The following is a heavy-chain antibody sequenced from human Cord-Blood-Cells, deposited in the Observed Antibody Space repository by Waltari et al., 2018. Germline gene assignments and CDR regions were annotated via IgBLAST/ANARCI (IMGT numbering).Heavy chain of an antibody. Sequence: QVQLVESGGGVVQPGRSLLLSCPDSGFTFSSHGRHWVSPAPGKGLEWVAVISDDGSNKYYADSVKGRFTISRDNSKNMLYLQMNSLRAEDTAVYYCAKDLGGVSGSYFFDYWGQGTLVTVSS. D-gene: IGHD1-26*01. CDR1: GFTFSSHG. V-gene: IGHV3-30*18. CDR3: AKDLGGVSGSYFFDY. J-gene: IGHJ4*02. CDR2: ISDDGSNK.